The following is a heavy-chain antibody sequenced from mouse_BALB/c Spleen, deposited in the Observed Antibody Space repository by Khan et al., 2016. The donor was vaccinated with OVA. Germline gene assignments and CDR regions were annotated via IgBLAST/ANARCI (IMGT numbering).Heavy chain of an antibody. D-gene: IGHD2-14*01. V-gene: IGHV9-3-1*01. J-gene: IGHJ4*01. CDR3: ARVGYAVTMDS. Sequence: QIQLVQSGPELKKPGEPVKISCKASGYTFTKNGMNWAKQAPGQGLKWMGWINTYTGEPTYAADFKGRFAFSLETSASTAYLQINNLKNEDTATYCCARVGYAVTMDSWGQGTSVTVSP. CDR1: GYTFTKNG. CDR2: INTYTGEP.